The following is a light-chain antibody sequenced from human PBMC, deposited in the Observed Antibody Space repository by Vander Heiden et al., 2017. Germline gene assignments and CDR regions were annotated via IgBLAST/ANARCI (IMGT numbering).Light chain of an antibody. V-gene: IGKV1-39*01. Sequence: DIQMTQSPSSLSASVGDRVTITCRASQSISSYLNWYQQKPGKAPKLLIYAASSLQSGVPSRFSGSASGTDFTLTISIRQPEDFAPYYCQQSDSTLSLTSGGGTKVELK. CDR1: QSISSY. J-gene: IGKJ4*01. CDR2: AAS. CDR3: QQSDSTLSLT.